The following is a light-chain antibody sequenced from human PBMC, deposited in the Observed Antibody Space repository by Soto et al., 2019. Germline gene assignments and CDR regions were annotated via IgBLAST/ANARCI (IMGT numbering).Light chain of an antibody. Sequence: DLQMTPSPSSPSASVGDRGTLPCRASQSISSWVAWYQQKPGKGPKLLIYKASHLESGVPSRFSGSGSGTEFTLTISSLQPGDFATYYCQHYNTYPWTFGHGTKVDIK. CDR1: QSISSW. J-gene: IGKJ1*01. CDR2: KAS. CDR3: QHYNTYPWT. V-gene: IGKV1-5*03.